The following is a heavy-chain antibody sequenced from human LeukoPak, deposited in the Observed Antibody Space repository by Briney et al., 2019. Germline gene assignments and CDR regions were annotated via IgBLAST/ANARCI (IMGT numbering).Heavy chain of an antibody. CDR2: ISSSTSTI. Sequence: GGSLRLSCAASGFTFSTYSMNWVRQAPGKGLEWVSYISSSTSTIYYADSVKGRFTISRDNAKNSLYLQMNSLRAEDTAVYYCARDHVPAAARCFDYWGQGTLVTVSS. CDR3: ARDHVPAAARCFDY. J-gene: IGHJ4*02. CDR1: GFTFSTYS. V-gene: IGHV3-48*04. D-gene: IGHD2-2*01.